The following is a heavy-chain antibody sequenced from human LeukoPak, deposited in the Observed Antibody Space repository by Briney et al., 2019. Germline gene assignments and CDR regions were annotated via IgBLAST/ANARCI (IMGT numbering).Heavy chain of an antibody. D-gene: IGHD1-26*01. CDR2: IWHDESNE. CDR1: GFTFSRYG. V-gene: IGHV3-33*06. J-gene: IGHJ4*02. CDR3: AKDGVGATSLDC. Sequence: PGGSLRLSRAASGFTFSRYGMHCVRQAPGKRLEWVAVIWHDESNEYYADSVKVRFTISRDSSKNTLYLQMNSLRAEDTAVYYCAKDGVGATSLDCWGQGTLVTVSS.